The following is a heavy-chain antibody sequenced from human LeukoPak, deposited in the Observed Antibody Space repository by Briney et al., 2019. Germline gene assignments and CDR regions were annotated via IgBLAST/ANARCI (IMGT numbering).Heavy chain of an antibody. J-gene: IGHJ6*02. V-gene: IGHV1-18*01. Sequence: ASVTVSCKASGYTFTSYGISWVRQAPGQGLEGMGWISAYNGTTNYAQKLPGRVTMTTDTSTSTAYMELRSLRSDDTAVYYCARADFQRYYYYYGMDVWGQGTTVTVSS. D-gene: IGHD2/OR15-2a*01. CDR3: ARADFQRYYYYYGMDV. CDR1: GYTFTSYG. CDR2: ISAYNGTT.